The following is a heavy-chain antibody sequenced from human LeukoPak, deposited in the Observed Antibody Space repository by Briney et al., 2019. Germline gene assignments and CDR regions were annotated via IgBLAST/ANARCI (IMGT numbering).Heavy chain of an antibody. CDR2: MSTSGNT. J-gene: IGHJ4*02. V-gene: IGHV4-61*02. D-gene: IGHD5-18*01. Sequence: SETLSLTCIVSGGSITSGSYYWSWIRQPAGEGLEWIGRMSTSGNTNYNPSLKSRVTISIDTSKSQYSLKLSSVTAADTAVYYCARGPRGYTYGSGFDYWGQGTLVTVSS. CDR3: ARGPRGYTYGSGFDY. CDR1: GGSITSGSYY.